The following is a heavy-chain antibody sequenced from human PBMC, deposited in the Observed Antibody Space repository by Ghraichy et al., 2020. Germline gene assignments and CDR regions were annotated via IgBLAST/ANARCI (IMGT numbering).Heavy chain of an antibody. D-gene: IGHD2-2*01. Sequence: ESLNISCAVSGGSITTSNWWSWVRQPPGKGLEWIGEIFHTGKTYYNPSLKSRVTISVDKSKNQFSLKLNSVTAADTAVYYCARDRYCSSSTCFANWLDPWGQGTLVTVSS. CDR3: ARDRYCSSSTCFANWLDP. J-gene: IGHJ5*02. CDR2: IFHTGKT. V-gene: IGHV4-4*02. CDR1: GGSITTSNW.